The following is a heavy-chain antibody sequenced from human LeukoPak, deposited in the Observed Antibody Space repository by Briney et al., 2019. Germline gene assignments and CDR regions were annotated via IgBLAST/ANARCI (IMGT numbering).Heavy chain of an antibody. V-gene: IGHV1-8*01. D-gene: IGHD6-13*01. Sequence: GASVKVSCKASGYTFTSYDINWVRQATGQGLEWMGWMNPNSGNTGYAQKFQGRVTMTRNTSISTAYMELSSLRSEDTAVYYCARSAYSSSWYSIYGMDVWGQGTTVTVPS. CDR1: GYTFTSYD. CDR2: MNPNSGNT. CDR3: ARSAYSSSWYSIYGMDV. J-gene: IGHJ6*02.